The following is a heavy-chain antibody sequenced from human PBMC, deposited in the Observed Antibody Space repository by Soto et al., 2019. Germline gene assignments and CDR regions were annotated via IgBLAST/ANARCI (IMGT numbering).Heavy chain of an antibody. J-gene: IGHJ4*02. V-gene: IGHV1-69*01. CDR1: GGSFSSYA. D-gene: IGHD1-26*01. CDR3: ARGVTHSGRYYQAGYYFDY. Sequence: QVQLVQSGAEVKKPGSSLKVSCKASGGSFSSYAISWVRQAPGQGLEWMGGIIPIFGTANYAQKFQGRVTITADESTSTAYMELSSLRSEDMAVYYCARGVTHSGRYYQAGYYFDYWGQGTLVTVSS. CDR2: IIPIFGTA.